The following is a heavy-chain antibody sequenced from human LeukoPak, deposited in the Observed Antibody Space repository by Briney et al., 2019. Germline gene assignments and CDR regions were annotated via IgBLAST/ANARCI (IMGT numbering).Heavy chain of an antibody. J-gene: IGHJ4*02. CDR2: ISGSGGST. D-gene: IGHD5-12*01. V-gene: IGHV3-23*01. CDR1: GFTFSSYA. Sequence: PGGSLRLSCAASGFTFSSYAMSWVRQAPGKGLEWDSAISGSGGSTYYADSVKGRFTISRDNSKNTLYLQMNSLRAEDTAVYYCAKAEYSGYETVGYYFDYWGQGTMVTVSS. CDR3: AKAEYSGYETVGYYFDY.